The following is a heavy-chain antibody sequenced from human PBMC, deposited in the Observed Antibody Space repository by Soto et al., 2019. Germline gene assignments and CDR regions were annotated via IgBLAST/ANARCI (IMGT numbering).Heavy chain of an antibody. V-gene: IGHV3-21*01. CDR3: ARQYPSSSRHFDH. CDR1: GFTFRTYN. J-gene: IGHJ4*02. CDR2: ISAGSSNI. Sequence: RRLSCAASGFTFRTYNMIWVRQAPGKGLEWVPSISAGSSNIYYAPSVKGRFTISRDNAKNLLYLQINSLRAEDTAVYYCARQYPSSSRHFDHWGQGTLVTVSS. D-gene: IGHD6-6*01.